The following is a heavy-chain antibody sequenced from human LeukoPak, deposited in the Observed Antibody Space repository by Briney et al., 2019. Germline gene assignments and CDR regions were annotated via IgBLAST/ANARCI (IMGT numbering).Heavy chain of an antibody. Sequence: PGGSLRLSCAASGFTFSSYAMSWVRQAPGKGLEWVSAISGSGGSTYYADSVKGRFTISRDNSKNTLYPQMNSLRAEDTAVYYCAKGTHYDFWSGYFYGMDVWGQGTTVTVSS. CDR1: GFTFSSYA. V-gene: IGHV3-23*01. J-gene: IGHJ6*02. CDR3: AKGTHYDFWSGYFYGMDV. D-gene: IGHD3-3*01. CDR2: ISGSGGST.